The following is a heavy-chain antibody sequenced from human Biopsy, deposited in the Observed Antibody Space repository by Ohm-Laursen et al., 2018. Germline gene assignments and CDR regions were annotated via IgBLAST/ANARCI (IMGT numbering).Heavy chain of an antibody. CDR2: INHSGST. J-gene: IGHJ5*02. Sequence: GTLSLTCAVYVGSFSGYYWAWIRQPPGKGLEWIGEINHSGSTNYNPSLKSRVSISVDTSKNQFSLKLNSVTAADTAVYYCARAGTAINGNSLGFDPWGQGTLVTVSS. V-gene: IGHV4-34*01. D-gene: IGHD1-20*01. CDR3: ARAGTAINGNSLGFDP. CDR1: VGSFSGYY.